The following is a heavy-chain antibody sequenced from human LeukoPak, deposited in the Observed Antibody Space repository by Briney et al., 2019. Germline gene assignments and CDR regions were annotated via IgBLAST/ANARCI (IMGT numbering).Heavy chain of an antibody. V-gene: IGHV3-30*02. Sequence: GGSLRLSCAASGFSFSDYGVHWVRQAPGKGLEWVAFIRYDGSNKYYADSVKGRFTISRDNSINTLYLQMNSLRAADTAVYYCASPERVWGSYPPNWGQGTLVTVSS. J-gene: IGHJ4*02. CDR2: IRYDGSNK. CDR3: ASPERVWGSYPPN. D-gene: IGHD3-16*02. CDR1: GFSFSDYG.